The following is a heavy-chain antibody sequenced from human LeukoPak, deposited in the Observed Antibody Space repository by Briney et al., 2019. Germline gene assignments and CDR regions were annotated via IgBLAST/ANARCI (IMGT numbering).Heavy chain of an antibody. CDR3: ASGIVVVTAIDY. J-gene: IGHJ4*02. CDR2: ISYDGSNK. CDR1: GFTFSSYA. Sequence: GRSLRLSCAASGFTFSSYAMHWVRQAPGKGLEWVAVISYDGSNKYYADSVKGRFTISRDNSKNTLYLQMNSLRAEDTAVYYCASGIVVVTAIDYWGQGTPVTVSS. V-gene: IGHV3-30-3*01. D-gene: IGHD2-21*02.